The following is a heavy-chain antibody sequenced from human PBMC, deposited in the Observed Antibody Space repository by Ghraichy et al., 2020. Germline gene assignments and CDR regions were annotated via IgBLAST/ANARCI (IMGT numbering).Heavy chain of an antibody. CDR3: AILPRWRQQLVKNSYYYYGMDV. CDR2: INHSGST. J-gene: IGHJ6*02. D-gene: IGHD6-13*01. V-gene: IGHV4-34*01. Sequence: SETLSLTCAVYGGSFSGYYWSWIRQPPGKGLEWIGEINHSGSTNYNPSLKSRVTISVDTSKNQFSLKLSSVTAADTAVYYCAILPRWRQQLVKNSYYYYGMDVWGQGTTVTVSS. CDR1: GGSFSGYY.